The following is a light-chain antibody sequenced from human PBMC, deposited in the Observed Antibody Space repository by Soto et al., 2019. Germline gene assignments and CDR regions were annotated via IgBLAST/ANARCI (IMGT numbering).Light chain of an antibody. CDR1: SCHIGSNT. J-gene: IGLJ1*01. CDR2: SNN. Sequence: QSVLTHPPSASGTPGQRVIICCYGMSCHIGSNTVNWYQQLPGTAPKLLIYSNNQRPSGVPDRFSGSKSGASASLAISGLQSEDEADYYCAAWDDSLNGRYVFGTGTKVTVL. V-gene: IGLV1-44*01. CDR3: AAWDDSLNGRYV.